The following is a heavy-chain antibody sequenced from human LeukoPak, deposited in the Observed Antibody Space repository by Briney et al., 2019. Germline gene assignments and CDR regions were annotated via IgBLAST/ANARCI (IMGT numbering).Heavy chain of an antibody. V-gene: IGHV4-59*01. CDR3: ARDSGPRFDY. CDR2: IYYSGST. J-gene: IGHJ4*02. CDR1: GGSISSYY. D-gene: IGHD6-19*01. Sequence: SETLSRTCTVSGGSISSYYWSWIRQPPGEGLEWIGYIYYSGSTNYNPSLKSRVAISVDTPKNQFSLKVSSVTAADTAVYYCARDSGPRFDYWGQGTLVTVSS.